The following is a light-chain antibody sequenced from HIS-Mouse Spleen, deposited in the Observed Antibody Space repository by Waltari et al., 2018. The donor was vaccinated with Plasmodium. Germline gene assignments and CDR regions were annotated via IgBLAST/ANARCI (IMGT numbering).Light chain of an antibody. CDR1: VLAKKY. CDR2: KDS. V-gene: IGLV3-27*01. J-gene: IGLJ3*02. CDR3: YSAADNNRV. Sequence: SYELTQPSSVSASPGQTARITCSGDVLAKKYARWFQQKPGQAPVLVIYKDSERPPGIPERFAGSSSGTTVTLTISGAQVEDEADYYCYSAADNNRVFGGGTKLTVL.